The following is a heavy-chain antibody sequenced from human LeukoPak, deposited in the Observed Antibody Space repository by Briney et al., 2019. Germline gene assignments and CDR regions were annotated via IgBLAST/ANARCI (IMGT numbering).Heavy chain of an antibody. CDR3: AREGGSHRPVDY. CDR1: GFTFSSYA. Sequence: GGSLRLSCAASGFTFSSYAMHWLRQAPGKGLEYVSAISSNGGSTYYANSVKGRFTISRDNSKNTLYLQMGSLRAEDMAVYYCAREGGSHRPVDYWGQGTLVTVSS. D-gene: IGHD1-26*01. J-gene: IGHJ4*02. CDR2: ISSNGGST. V-gene: IGHV3-64*01.